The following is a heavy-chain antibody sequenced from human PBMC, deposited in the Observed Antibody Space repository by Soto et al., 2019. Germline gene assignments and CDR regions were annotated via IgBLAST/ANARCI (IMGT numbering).Heavy chain of an antibody. CDR3: AKDRGYNYRDFFYYYGMDV. CDR1: GFSFSNYG. Sequence: VQLVESGGGVVQPERSLRLSCVASGFSFSNYGIHWVRQAPGKGLEWVAVVLYDGSNEYYADSVRGRFTVSRDNSENTVHLQMNSLRPEDTAVYYCAKDRGYNYRDFFYYYGMDVWGQGTTVTVSS. D-gene: IGHD5-18*01. J-gene: IGHJ6*02. CDR2: VLYDGSNE. V-gene: IGHV3-30*18.